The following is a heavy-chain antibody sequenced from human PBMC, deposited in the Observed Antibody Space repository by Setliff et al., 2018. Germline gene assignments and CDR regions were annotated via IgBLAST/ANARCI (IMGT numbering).Heavy chain of an antibody. CDR3: ARDVGFYGESD. Sequence: PGESLKISCAASGFTFSDYYMSWIRQAPGKGLEWVGNIKHDGSAKGYLDSVKGRFTLSRDNAKNSLFLQRNSLRAEDTAVYYCARDVGFYGESDWGQGTLVTVSS. CDR1: GFTFSDYY. V-gene: IGHV3-7*03. J-gene: IGHJ4*02. CDR2: IKHDGSAK. D-gene: IGHD4-17*01.